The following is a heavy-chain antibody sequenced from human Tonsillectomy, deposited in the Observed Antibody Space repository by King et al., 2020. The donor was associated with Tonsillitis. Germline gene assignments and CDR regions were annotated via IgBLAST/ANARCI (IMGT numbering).Heavy chain of an antibody. CDR2: INSDGNTT. CDR3: AAGAYCGGDCYSSDY. V-gene: IGHV3-74*01. J-gene: IGHJ4*02. Sequence: VQLVESGGGLVQPGGSLRLSCAASGFTFSYYWMHWVRQAPGEGLVWVSRINSDGNTTGYADSVKGRFTISRDNAKNTLYLQINSLRAEDTAVYYCAAGAYCGGDCYSSDYWGQGTLVTVSS. CDR1: GFTFSYYW. D-gene: IGHD2-21*02.